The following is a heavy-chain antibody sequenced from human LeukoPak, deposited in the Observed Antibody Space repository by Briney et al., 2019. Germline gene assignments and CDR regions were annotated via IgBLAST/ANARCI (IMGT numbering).Heavy chain of an antibody. V-gene: IGHV3-13*01. CDR3: TRVAASAFDI. J-gene: IGHJ3*02. Sequence: PGGSLKLSCTASGFTLTNHDMHWVRQTTGKGLEWVSGIGTAGEKYYAGSVKGRFTISRENAKNSLYLQMNSLTAGDTAVYYCTRVAASAFDIWGQGTMVTVSS. CDR1: GFTLTNHD. D-gene: IGHD6-13*01. CDR2: IGTAGEK.